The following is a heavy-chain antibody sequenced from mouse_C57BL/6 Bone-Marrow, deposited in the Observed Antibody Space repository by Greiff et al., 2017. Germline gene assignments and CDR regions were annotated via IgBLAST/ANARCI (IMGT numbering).Heavy chain of an antibody. CDR1: GFTFSDYG. J-gene: IGHJ2*01. CDR3: ARDALVYFDY. CDR2: ISSGSSTI. V-gene: IGHV5-17*01. Sequence: EVQVVESGGGLVKPGGSLKLSCAASGFTFSDYGMHWVRQAPEKGLEWVAYISSGSSTIYYADTVKGRFTISRDNAKNTLCLQMTSLRSEDTAMYYCARDALVYFDYWGQGTTLTVSS.